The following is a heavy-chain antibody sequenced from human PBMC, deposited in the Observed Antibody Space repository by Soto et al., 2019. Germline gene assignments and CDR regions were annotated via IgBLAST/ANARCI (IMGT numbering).Heavy chain of an antibody. CDR1: GGTFSSYA. D-gene: IGHD5-18*01. CDR2: IIPIFGTA. V-gene: IGHV1-69*13. J-gene: IGHJ6*02. CDR3: AAMVTISYYYYGMDV. Sequence: GASVKFSCKASGGTFSSYAISWVRQAPGQGLEWMGGIIPIFGTANYAQKFQGRVTITADESTSTAYMELSSLRSEDTAVYYCAAMVTISYYYYGMDVRGQGTTVTVSS.